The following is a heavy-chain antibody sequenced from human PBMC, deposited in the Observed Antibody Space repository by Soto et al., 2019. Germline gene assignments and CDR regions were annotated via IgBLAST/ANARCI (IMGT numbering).Heavy chain of an antibody. CDR2: IYYSGST. D-gene: IGHD5-18*01. CDR3: ARRYGYSFDY. Sequence: SETLSLTCTVSGGSISSYYWSWIRQPPGKGLELIGYIYYSGSTNYNPSLKSRVTISVDTSKNQLSLKLSSVTAADTAVYYCARRYGYSFDYWGQGTLVTVSS. CDR1: GGSISSYY. V-gene: IGHV4-59*08. J-gene: IGHJ4*02.